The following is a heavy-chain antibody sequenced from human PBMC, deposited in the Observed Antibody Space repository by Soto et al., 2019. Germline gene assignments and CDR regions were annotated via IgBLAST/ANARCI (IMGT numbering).Heavy chain of an antibody. CDR3: ARPAGAGANWFDP. V-gene: IGHV3-21*01. J-gene: IGHJ5*02. CDR1: GFTLSTYD. CDR2: ISSGSGYI. D-gene: IGHD6-19*01. Sequence: LRLSCVAYGFTLSTYDMNWLRQAPGKGLEWVLYISSGSGYIYYADSVKGRFTISRDNAKNSLYLQMNSLSAEDTAIYYCARPAGAGANWFDPWGQGTPVTVSS.